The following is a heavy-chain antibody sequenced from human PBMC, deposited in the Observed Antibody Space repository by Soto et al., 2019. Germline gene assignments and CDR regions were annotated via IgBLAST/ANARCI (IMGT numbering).Heavy chain of an antibody. CDR1: GFTFSSYS. J-gene: IGHJ3*02. V-gene: IGHV3-21*01. Sequence: GGSLRLSCAASGFTFSSYSMNWVRQAPGKGLEWVSSISSSSSYIYYADSVKGRFTISRDNAKNSLYLQMNSLRAEDTAVYYCARVASSGWYGDAFDIWGQGTMVTVSS. D-gene: IGHD6-19*01. CDR3: ARVASSGWYGDAFDI. CDR2: ISSSSSYI.